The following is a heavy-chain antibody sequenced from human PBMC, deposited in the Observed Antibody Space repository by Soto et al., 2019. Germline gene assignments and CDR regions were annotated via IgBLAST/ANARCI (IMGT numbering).Heavy chain of an antibody. CDR1: GFTLSDHY. CDR3: ARASTPDSTGYDY. Sequence: EVQLVESGGGLVQPGGSLRLSCAASGFTLSDHYLVWVRQAPGKGLEWVGRSRNRVKSFTTAYAASVRGRFTFSRDDSTNSLYLQTNSLKTDDTAVYYCARASTPDSTGYDYWGQGTLVTVSS. CDR2: SRNRVKSFTT. D-gene: IGHD3-3*01. J-gene: IGHJ4*02. V-gene: IGHV3-72*01.